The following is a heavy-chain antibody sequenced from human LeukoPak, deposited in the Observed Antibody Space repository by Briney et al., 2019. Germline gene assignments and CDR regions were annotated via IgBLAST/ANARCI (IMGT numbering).Heavy chain of an antibody. CDR1: GFTVSSNH. J-gene: IGHJ4*02. Sequence: GGSLRLSCAASGFTVSSNHMSWVRQAPGKGLEWVSVIYSGGRTYYSDPVKGRFTISRDNSKNTLYLQMKSLRAEDTAVYYCARGPYYFDSSGYYQPFHYWGQGTLVTVSS. D-gene: IGHD3-22*01. CDR2: IYSGGRT. CDR3: ARGPYYFDSSGYYQPFHY. V-gene: IGHV3-53*01.